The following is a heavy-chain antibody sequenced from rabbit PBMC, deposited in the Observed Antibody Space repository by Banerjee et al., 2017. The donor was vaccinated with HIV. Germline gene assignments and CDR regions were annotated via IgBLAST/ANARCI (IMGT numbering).Heavy chain of an antibody. D-gene: IGHD6-1*01. CDR1: GFSFSSSHW. Sequence: QSLEESGGDLVKPGASLTLTCTASGFSFSSSHWICWVRQAPGKGLEWIACIYTGDGRIAYASWAKGRFTISKTSSTTVTLQMTSLTAADTATYFCAGNYDYFDLWGPGTLVTVS. CDR3: AGNYDYFDL. CDR2: IYTGDGRI. J-gene: IGHJ4*01. V-gene: IGHV1S40*01.